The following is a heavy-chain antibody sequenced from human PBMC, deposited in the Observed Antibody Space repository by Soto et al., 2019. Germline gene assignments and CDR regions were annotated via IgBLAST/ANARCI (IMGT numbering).Heavy chain of an antibody. J-gene: IGHJ4*02. Sequence: EVQLVESGGGLIQPGGSLRLSCAVSGFTVSNNYMSWVRQAPGKGLEGVSVIYSGGYTAYGDSVKGRFTISRDNSKNTIILQMECRGAEHRAVFYCASTPGGGGYWGQGTLVTVSS. CDR2: IYSGGYT. CDR1: GFTVSNNY. V-gene: IGHV3-53*01. D-gene: IGHD3-10*01. CDR3: ASTPGGGGY.